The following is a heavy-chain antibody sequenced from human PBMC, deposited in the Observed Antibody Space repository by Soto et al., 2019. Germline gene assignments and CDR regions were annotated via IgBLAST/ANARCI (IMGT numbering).Heavy chain of an antibody. CDR2: IYYSGST. CDR1: GGSIRSDDYY. J-gene: IGHJ4*02. D-gene: IGHD4-17*01. V-gene: IGHV4-30-4*01. CDR3: ARAGRLRSFDY. Sequence: QVQLQESGPGLVKPSQTLSLTCTVSGGSIRSDDYYWSWIRQPPGKGLEWIGHIYYSGSTYYNPXLKSRLTISVDTSKNQFSLKLSSVTAADTAVYYCARAGRLRSFDYWGQGILVTXSS.